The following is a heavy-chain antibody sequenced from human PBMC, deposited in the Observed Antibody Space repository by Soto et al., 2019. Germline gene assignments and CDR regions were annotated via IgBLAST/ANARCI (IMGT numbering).Heavy chain of an antibody. J-gene: IGHJ6*02. V-gene: IGHV4-30-2*01. Sequence: SETLSLTCAVSGGSISSGGYSWSWIRQPPGLVLEWLGSIYHTGTTHYIPSLKNRLTMSLDKSKNQFSLDLTSVTAADTALYYFVRPRTIFRVAPGVGVDDWGHGTTVTDSS. CDR3: VRPRTIFRVAPGVGVDD. CDR1: GGSISSGGYS. CDR2: IYHTGTT. D-gene: IGHD3-3*01.